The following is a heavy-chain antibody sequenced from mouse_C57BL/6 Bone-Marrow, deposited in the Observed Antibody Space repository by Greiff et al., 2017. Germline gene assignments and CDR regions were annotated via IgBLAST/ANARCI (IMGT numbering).Heavy chain of an antibody. CDR2: IDPEDGET. D-gene: IGHD1-1*01. CDR3: TRSLIYFGTNF. CDR1: GFNIKDYY. V-gene: IGHV14-2*01. J-gene: IGHJ2*01. Sequence: EVKLQESGAELVKPGASVKLSCTASGFNIKDYYIHWVKQRTEQGLEWIGRIDPEDGETKYAPKFQDKATITVDNSSNTAYLQLSSLTSEDTAVYDCTRSLIYFGTNFWGQGTTLTVSS.